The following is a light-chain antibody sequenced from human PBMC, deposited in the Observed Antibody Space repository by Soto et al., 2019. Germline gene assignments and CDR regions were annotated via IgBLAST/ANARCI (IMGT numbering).Light chain of an antibody. Sequence: EIVMTQPPATLSVSPGDRATLYCRASQSVSSNLAWYQQKPGQAPRILIYGASTRATGIPARFSGSGSGTEFTLTISSLQSEDFAVYYCQQYNNWWTFGQGTKVDIK. CDR2: GAS. V-gene: IGKV3-15*01. J-gene: IGKJ1*01. CDR1: QSVSSN. CDR3: QQYNNWWT.